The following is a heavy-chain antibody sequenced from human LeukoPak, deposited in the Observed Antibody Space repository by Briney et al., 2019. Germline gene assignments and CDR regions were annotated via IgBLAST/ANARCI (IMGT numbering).Heavy chain of an antibody. Sequence: SETLCLTCTVSGGSISSYYWSWIRQPPGKGLEWIGYIYYSGSTNYNPSLKSRVTISVDTSKNQFSLKLSSVTAADTAVYYCARRYQPVAGTRPVSYYYYMDVWGKGTTVTVSS. J-gene: IGHJ6*03. V-gene: IGHV4-59*01. CDR2: IYYSGST. CDR1: GGSISSYY. CDR3: ARRYQPVAGTRPVSYYYYMDV. D-gene: IGHD6-19*01.